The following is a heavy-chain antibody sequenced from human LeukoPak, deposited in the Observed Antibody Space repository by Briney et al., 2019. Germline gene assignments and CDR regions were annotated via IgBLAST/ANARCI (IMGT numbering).Heavy chain of an antibody. D-gene: IGHD6-19*01. Sequence: GGSLRLSCAASGFNFNIYSMNWVRQAPGKGLEWISYLSRSTTIIYYADSVKGRFTISRDNAKSSLYLQMNSLRAEDTAMYYCARSGWYDDFDYLGQGTLVTVS. CDR1: GFNFNIYS. J-gene: IGHJ4*02. CDR3: ARSGWYDDFDY. V-gene: IGHV3-48*01. CDR2: LSRSTTII.